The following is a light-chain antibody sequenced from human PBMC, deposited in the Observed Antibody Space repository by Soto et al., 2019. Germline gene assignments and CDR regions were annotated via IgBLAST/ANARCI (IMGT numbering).Light chain of an antibody. V-gene: IGKV3-11*01. CDR3: QQRSSSIT. CDR1: QSVSSN. CDR2: DAS. J-gene: IGKJ5*01. Sequence: EIVLTQSPATLSLSPGERATLSCRASQSVSSNLAWYQQKPGQAPRLLIYDASARATGIPARFSGSGSGTDFTLTISGLEPEDFVLYYCQQRSSSITFGQGTRLEIK.